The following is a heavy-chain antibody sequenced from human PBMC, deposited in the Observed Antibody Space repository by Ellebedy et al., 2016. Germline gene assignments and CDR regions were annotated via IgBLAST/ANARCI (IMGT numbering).Heavy chain of an antibody. CDR1: GGSFSGYY. V-gene: IGHV4-34*01. CDR2: INHSGST. D-gene: IGHD4-17*01. Sequence: SETLSLTCAVYGGSFSGYYWSWIRQPPGKGLEWIGEINHSGSTNYNPSLKSRVTISVDTSKNQFSLKLSSVTAADTAVYYCARAHPTVTTLRRSYYFDYWGQGTLVTVSS. J-gene: IGHJ4*02. CDR3: ARAHPTVTTLRRSYYFDY.